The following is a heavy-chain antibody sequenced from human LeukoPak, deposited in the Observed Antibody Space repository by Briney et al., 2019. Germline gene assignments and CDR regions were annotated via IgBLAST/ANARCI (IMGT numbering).Heavy chain of an antibody. CDR2: MYNRGST. V-gene: IGHV4-59*01. J-gene: IGHJ4*02. D-gene: IGHD6-19*01. CDR3: ARAEKAVTGTLDS. CDR1: GGSISSYY. Sequence: SETLSLTCTVSGGSISSYYWSWIRQSPGKELAWIGYMYNRGSTIYNPSLKSRVTISTDTSKNQFSLRLTSVTAADTAVYYCARAEKAVTGTLDSWGQGTLITVSS.